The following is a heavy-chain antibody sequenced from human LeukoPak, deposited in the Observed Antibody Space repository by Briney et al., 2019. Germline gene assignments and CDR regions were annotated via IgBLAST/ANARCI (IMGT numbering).Heavy chain of an antibody. J-gene: IGHJ4*02. D-gene: IGHD1-26*01. CDR3: ARGRLGSYFQDY. Sequence: ASETLSLTCTVSGDSISSSNSYWGWIRQPPGKGLEWIGSMWFGATTSYDPSLKSRVTISIDPSKNQFSLKLSSVTAADTALYYCARGRLGSYFQDYWGQGTLVTVSS. CDR1: GDSISSSNSY. V-gene: IGHV4-39*07. CDR2: MWFGATT.